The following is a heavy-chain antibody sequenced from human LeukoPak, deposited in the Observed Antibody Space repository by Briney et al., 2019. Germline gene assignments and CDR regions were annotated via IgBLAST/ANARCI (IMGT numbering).Heavy chain of an antibody. CDR2: IYSGGST. CDR3: ARVEGDSYYYYGMDV. V-gene: IGHV3-53*01. D-gene: IGHD2-21*02. Sequence: GGSLRLSCAASGFTVSSNYMNWVRQAPGKGLEWVSIIYSGGSTYYADSVKGRFIISRDNSKNTLYLQMNSLRAEDTAVYYCARVEGDSYYYYGMDVWGQGTTVTVSS. CDR1: GFTVSSNY. J-gene: IGHJ6*02.